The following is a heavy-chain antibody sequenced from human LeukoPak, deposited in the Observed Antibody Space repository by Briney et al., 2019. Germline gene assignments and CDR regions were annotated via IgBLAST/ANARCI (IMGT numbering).Heavy chain of an antibody. CDR3: ARVPTHSSGFDSYFDY. J-gene: IGHJ4*02. V-gene: IGHV3-66*02. CDR1: GFTVSSNY. Sequence: GGSLRLSCAASGFTVSSNYMSWVRQAPGKGLEWVSVIYSGGSTYYADSVKGRFTISRDNSKNTLYLQMNSLRAEDTAVYYCARVPTHSSGFDSYFDYWGQGTLVTVSS. D-gene: IGHD3-22*01. CDR2: IYSGGST.